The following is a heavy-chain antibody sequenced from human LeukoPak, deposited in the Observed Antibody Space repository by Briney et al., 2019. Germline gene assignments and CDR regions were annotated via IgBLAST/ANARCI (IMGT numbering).Heavy chain of an antibody. CDR2: FDPEDDER. CDR1: GYTLSELS. J-gene: IGHJ6*02. CDR3: TTCLNGAGQPVAIYYYGMDV. Sequence: ASVKVSCKVSGYTLSELSMHWVRQAPGKGLEWMGGFDPEDDERVYAQKFQGRVTMTEDTSTDTAYMELSSLRSEDTAVYYCTTCLNGAGQPVAIYYYGMDVWGQGTTVTVSS. V-gene: IGHV1-24*01. D-gene: IGHD2-2*01.